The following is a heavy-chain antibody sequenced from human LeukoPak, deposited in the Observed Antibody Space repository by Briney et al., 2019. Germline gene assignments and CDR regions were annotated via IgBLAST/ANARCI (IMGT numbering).Heavy chain of an antibody. D-gene: IGHD6-13*01. CDR2: IIPIFGTA. Sequence: SVKVSCKASGGTFSSYAISWVRQAPGQGLEWMGGIIPIFGTANYAQKFQGRVTITADESTSTAYMELSSLRSEDTAVYYCARGGAAARSDAFDIWGQGTMVTVSS. V-gene: IGHV1-69*01. J-gene: IGHJ3*02. CDR3: ARGGAAARSDAFDI. CDR1: GGTFSSYA.